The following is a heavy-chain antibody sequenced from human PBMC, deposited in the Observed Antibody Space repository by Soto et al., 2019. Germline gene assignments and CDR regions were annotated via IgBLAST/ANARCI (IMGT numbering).Heavy chain of an antibody. D-gene: IGHD3-9*01. CDR2: INPNSGGT. Sequence: EASVKVSCKASGYTFTGYYMHWVRQAPGQGLEWMGWINPNSGGTNYSQKFQGRVTITRDASASTAFMELSSLRSEDTAVYYCARGYSYDILTGYYTNWGQGALVTVSS. V-gene: IGHV1-2*02. J-gene: IGHJ4*02. CDR3: ARGYSYDILTGYYTN. CDR1: GYTFTGYY.